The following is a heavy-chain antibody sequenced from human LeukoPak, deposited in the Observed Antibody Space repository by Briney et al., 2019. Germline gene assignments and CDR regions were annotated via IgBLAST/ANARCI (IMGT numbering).Heavy chain of an antibody. J-gene: IGHJ4*02. V-gene: IGHV1-8*01. D-gene: IGHD3-3*01. CDR3: ARVDFWSGYYTRGDY. CDR1: GYTFTSYD. Sequence: ASVKVSCKASGYTFTSYDINWVRQATGQGLKWMGWMNPNSGNTGYAQKFQGRVTMTRNTSISTAYMELSSLRSEDTAVYYCARVDFWSGYYTRGDYWGQGTLVTVSS. CDR2: MNPNSGNT.